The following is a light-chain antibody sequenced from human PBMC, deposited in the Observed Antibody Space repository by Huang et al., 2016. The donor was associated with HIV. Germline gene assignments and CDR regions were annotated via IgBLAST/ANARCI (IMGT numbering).Light chain of an antibody. V-gene: IGKV4-1*01. Sequence: DIVMTQSPDSLAVSLGESATINCKSSQSVFFSSTNKNHLAWYQQKPGQPPRLLIYWASTRESGVPDRFSGSGSETDFTLTINSLQAEDVAVYHCQQYADIPTFGGGTKVEIK. CDR2: WAS. J-gene: IGKJ4*01. CDR1: QSVFFSSTNKNH. CDR3: QQYADIPT.